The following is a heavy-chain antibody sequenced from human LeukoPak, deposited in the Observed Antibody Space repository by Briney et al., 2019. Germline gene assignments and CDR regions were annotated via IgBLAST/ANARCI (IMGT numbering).Heavy chain of an antibody. V-gene: IGHV4-59*01. CDR2: IYYSGST. D-gene: IGHD6-13*01. J-gene: IGHJ5*02. Sequence: TSETLSLTCTVSGGSISSYYWSWIRQPPGKGLEWIGYIYYSGSTNCNPSLKSRVTISVDTSKNQFSLKLSSVTAADTAVYYCARDRVAAAQAWFDPWGQGTLVTVSS. CDR1: GGSISSYY. CDR3: ARDRVAAAQAWFDP.